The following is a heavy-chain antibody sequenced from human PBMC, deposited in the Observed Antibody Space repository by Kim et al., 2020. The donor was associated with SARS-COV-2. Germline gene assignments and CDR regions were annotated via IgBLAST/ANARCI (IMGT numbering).Heavy chain of an antibody. V-gene: IGHV3-23*01. J-gene: IGHJ3*02. CDR3: AKEGREKWELLPHDAFDI. Sequence: GGSLRLSCAASGFTFSSYAMSWVRQAPGKGLEWVSAISGSGGSTYYADSVKGRFTISRDNSKNTLYLQMNSLRAEDTAVYYCAKEGREKWELLPHDAFDIWGQGTMVTVSS. CDR2: ISGSGGST. D-gene: IGHD1-26*01. CDR1: GFTFSSYA.